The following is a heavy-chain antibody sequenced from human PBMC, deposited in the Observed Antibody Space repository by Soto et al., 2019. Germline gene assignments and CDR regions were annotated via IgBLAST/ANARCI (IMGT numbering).Heavy chain of an antibody. CDR3: AKISLNYYDSSGPSFDY. CDR1: GFTFSSYS. V-gene: IGHV3-48*01. D-gene: IGHD3-22*01. J-gene: IGHJ4*02. Sequence: GGSLRLSCAATGFTFSSYSMNWVRQAPGKGLEWVAYISSNGSTIYYADSVKGRFTISRDNSKNSLYLQMNSLRAEDTAVYYCAKISLNYYDSSGPSFDYWGQGTLVTVSS. CDR2: ISSNGSTI.